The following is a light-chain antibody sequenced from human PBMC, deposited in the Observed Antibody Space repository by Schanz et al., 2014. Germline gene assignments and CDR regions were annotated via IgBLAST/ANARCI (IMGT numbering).Light chain of an antibody. CDR3: QQYGRSLWT. V-gene: IGKV3-20*01. CDR2: GAS. CDR1: QSVSSDY. Sequence: EIVLTQSPGTLSLSPGERATLSCRASQSVSSDYLTWYQQKPGQAPRLLIYGASRRATGIPDRFSGSGSGTHFTLTITRLEPEDFAVYYCQQYGRSLWTFGQGTKVEIK. J-gene: IGKJ1*01.